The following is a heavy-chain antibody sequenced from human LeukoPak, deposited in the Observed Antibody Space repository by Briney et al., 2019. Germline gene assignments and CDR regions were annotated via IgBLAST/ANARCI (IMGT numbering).Heavy chain of an antibody. V-gene: IGHV3-30-3*01. Sequence: GRSLRLSCAASGFTFSSYAMHWVRQAPGKGLEWVAVISYDGSNKYYADSVKGRFTISRDNSKNTLYLQMNSLRAEDTAVYYCARNKGIIATAGYNWFDPWGQGTLVTVSS. CDR1: GFTFSSYA. CDR2: ISYDGSNK. CDR3: ARNKGIIATAGYNWFDP. D-gene: IGHD6-13*01. J-gene: IGHJ5*02.